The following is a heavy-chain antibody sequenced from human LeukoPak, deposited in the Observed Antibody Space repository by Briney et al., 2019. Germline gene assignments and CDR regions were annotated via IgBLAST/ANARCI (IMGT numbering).Heavy chain of an antibody. CDR1: GFTFSTYG. Sequence: GRSLRLSCAASGFTFSTYGMHWVRQAPGKGLEWVAVISYDGTNKYYADSVKGRFTISRDNSKNTLYLQMTSLRAEDTAVYYCAKEGLRAFDVWGQGTMVTVSS. D-gene: IGHD4-17*01. J-gene: IGHJ3*01. CDR3: AKEGLRAFDV. CDR2: ISYDGTNK. V-gene: IGHV3-30*18.